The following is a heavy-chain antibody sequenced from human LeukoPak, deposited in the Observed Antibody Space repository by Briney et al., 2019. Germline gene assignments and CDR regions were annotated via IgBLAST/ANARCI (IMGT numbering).Heavy chain of an antibody. Sequence: PSETLSLTCTVSGGSINTYFWSWIRQPPGKGLEWIGYIYYSGSTNYNPSLKSRVTISVDTSKNQFSLKLSSVTAADTAVYYCAGSYYSGSYYWFDPWGQGTLVTVSS. CDR1: GGSINTYF. D-gene: IGHD1-26*01. V-gene: IGHV4-59*01. J-gene: IGHJ5*02. CDR3: AGSYYSGSYYWFDP. CDR2: IYYSGST.